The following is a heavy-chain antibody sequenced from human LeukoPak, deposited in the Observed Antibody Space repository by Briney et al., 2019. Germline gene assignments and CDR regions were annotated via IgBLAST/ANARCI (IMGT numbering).Heavy chain of an antibody. CDR1: GYTFTHHY. D-gene: IGHD3-16*01. CDR3: AREGVPGTRGIAH. V-gene: IGHV1-2*02. J-gene: IGHJ5*02. Sequence: ASVKVSYKASGYTFTHHYMHWVRQAPGQGLEWMGWINPNSGGTHSAQKFQGRVTMTRDTSISTAYMELSSLKSDDTAVYYCAREGVPGTRGIAHWGQGTLVTVSS. CDR2: INPNSGGT.